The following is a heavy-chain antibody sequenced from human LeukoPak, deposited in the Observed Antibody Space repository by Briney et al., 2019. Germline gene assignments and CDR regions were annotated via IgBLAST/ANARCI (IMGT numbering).Heavy chain of an antibody. V-gene: IGHV3-11*01. Sequence: GGSVTLFCLAYGFTFSDYYMSGIRLAPGKGLEWFSYISRSGSTIYYADSVKSRFTISRDNAKISLYLQMNSLRAEDTAVYYCATQGGTYYYMDVWGKGTTVTVSS. J-gene: IGHJ6*03. CDR1: GFTFSDYY. D-gene: IGHD1-26*01. CDR3: ATQGGTYYYMDV. CDR2: ISRSGSTI.